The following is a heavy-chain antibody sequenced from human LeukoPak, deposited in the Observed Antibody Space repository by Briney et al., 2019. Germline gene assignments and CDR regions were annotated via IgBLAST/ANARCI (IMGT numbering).Heavy chain of an antibody. J-gene: IGHJ5*02. CDR2: IYPGDSDT. V-gene: IGHV5-51*01. CDR1: GYNFNTYW. D-gene: IGHD1-14*01. Sequence: GESLKISCKGSGYNFNTYWIGWVRQMPGKGLEWMGIIYPGDSDTRYSPSFQGQVTISADKSISTAYLQWSSLKASDTAMYYCARLTMSVQEFDPWGQGTLVTVSS. CDR3: ARLTMSVQEFDP.